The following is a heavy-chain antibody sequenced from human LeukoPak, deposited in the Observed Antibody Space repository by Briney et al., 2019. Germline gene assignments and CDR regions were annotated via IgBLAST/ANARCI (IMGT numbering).Heavy chain of an antibody. D-gene: IGHD3-3*01. V-gene: IGHV3-30*02. Sequence: GGSLRLSCAASGFTFSSYGTHWVRQAPGKGLEWVAFIRYDGSNKYYADSVKGRFTISRDNSKNTLYLQMNSLRAEDTAVYYCARLLDFWSGYGDYWGQGTLVTVSS. CDR3: ARLLDFWSGYGDY. CDR1: GFTFSSYG. CDR2: IRYDGSNK. J-gene: IGHJ4*02.